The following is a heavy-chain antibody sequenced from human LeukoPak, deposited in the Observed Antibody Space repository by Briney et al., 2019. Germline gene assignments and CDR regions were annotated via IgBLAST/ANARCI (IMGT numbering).Heavy chain of an antibody. CDR3: ARDRWTSIIAGTEQGY. CDR2: INPNSGVT. V-gene: IGHV1-2*02. CDR1: GKRLSGLS. Sequence: GASVKVSCKVSGKRLSGLSMAWVRQAPGKGLEWMGWINPNSGVTNYATKSQGRVTLTRDTSISTAYMELSRLRSDDTAVYYCARDRWTSIIAGTEQGYWGQGTLVTVSS. D-gene: IGHD1-7*01. J-gene: IGHJ4*02.